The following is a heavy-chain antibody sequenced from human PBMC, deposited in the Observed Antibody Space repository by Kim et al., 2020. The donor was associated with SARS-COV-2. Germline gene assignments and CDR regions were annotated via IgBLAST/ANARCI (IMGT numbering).Heavy chain of an antibody. V-gene: IGHV4-31*02. CDR3: ATLLTTVYFDL. D-gene: IGHD4-17*01. J-gene: IGHJ2*01. Sequence: HSTPSLKSRVTISVDTSKNQFSLKLSSVTAADTAVYYCATLLTTVYFDLWGRGTLVTVSS.